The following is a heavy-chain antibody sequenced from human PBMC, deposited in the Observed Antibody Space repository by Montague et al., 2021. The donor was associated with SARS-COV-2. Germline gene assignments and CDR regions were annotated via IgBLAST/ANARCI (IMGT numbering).Heavy chain of an antibody. CDR1: GGSISSYY. V-gene: IGHV4-4*07. Sequence: SETLSLTCSVSGGSISSYYWSWIRQPAGKALEWFGRIYSNEDTTYDPSLKSRVTMSVDTSKNQFSLKMTSVSAADTAVYYCARGSEHYYSPFDYWGQGNLVTVSS. CDR2: IYSNEDT. J-gene: IGHJ4*02. D-gene: IGHD1-26*01. CDR3: ARGSEHYYSPFDY.